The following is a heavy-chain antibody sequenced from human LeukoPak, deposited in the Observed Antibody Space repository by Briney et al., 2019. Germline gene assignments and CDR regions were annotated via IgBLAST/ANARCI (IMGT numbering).Heavy chain of an antibody. CDR2: ISSSGSYT. D-gene: IGHD3-10*01. CDR3: AVVRGVIGAFDI. V-gene: IGHV3-23*01. Sequence: GGSLRLSCAASGFTLSSYALSWVRQAPGKGLEWVSSISSSGSYTFYADSVKGRFTISRGEPKNTLYLQMNSLRAEDTAVYYCAVVRGVIGAFDIWGQGTMVTVSS. CDR1: GFTLSSYA. J-gene: IGHJ3*02.